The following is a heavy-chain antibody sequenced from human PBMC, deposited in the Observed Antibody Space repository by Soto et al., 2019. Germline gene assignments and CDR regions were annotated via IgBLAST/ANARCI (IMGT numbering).Heavy chain of an antibody. Sequence: GGSLRLSCAASGFTFSSYGMHWVRQAPGKGLEWVAVIWYDGSNKYYADSVKGRFTISRDNSKNTLYLQMNSLRAEDTAVYYCARDLMVYCSGGSCYPLYYFDYWGQGTLVTVSS. CDR2: IWYDGSNK. D-gene: IGHD2-15*01. CDR3: ARDLMVYCSGGSCYPLYYFDY. J-gene: IGHJ4*02. CDR1: GFTFSSYG. V-gene: IGHV3-33*01.